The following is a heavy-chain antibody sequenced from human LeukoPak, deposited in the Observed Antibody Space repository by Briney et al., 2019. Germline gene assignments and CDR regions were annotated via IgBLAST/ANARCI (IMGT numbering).Heavy chain of an antibody. D-gene: IGHD2/OR15-2a*01. CDR1: GVSVSTSH. V-gene: IGHV4-59*02. J-gene: IGHJ4*02. Sequence: SDTLSLTCNVSGVSVSTSHWNWIRQRPGKGLEWIGCLSYTGKTDYNPSLKSRVSISLGSSNNHFSLKLTSVTAADTAVYYCSEGYFEPFDHWGQGILVTVSS. CDR3: SEGYFEPFDH. CDR2: LSYTGKT.